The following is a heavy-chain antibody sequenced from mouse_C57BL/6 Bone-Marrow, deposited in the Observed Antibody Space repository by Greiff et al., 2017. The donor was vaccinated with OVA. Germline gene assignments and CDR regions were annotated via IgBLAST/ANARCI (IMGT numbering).Heavy chain of an antibody. D-gene: IGHD2-2*01. J-gene: IGHJ3*01. CDR3: TTSYYGYDWFAY. CDR2: IDPENGDT. CDR1: GFNIKDDY. V-gene: IGHV14-4*01. Sequence: VQLKQSGAELVRPGASVKLSCTASGFNIKDDYMHWVKQRPEQGLEWIGWIDPENGDTEYASKFQGKATITADTSSNTAYLQLSSLTSEDTAVYYCTTSYYGYDWFAYWGQGTLVTVSA.